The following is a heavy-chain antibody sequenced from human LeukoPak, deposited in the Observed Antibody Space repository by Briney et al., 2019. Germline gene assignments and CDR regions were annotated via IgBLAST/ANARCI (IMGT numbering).Heavy chain of an antibody. CDR2: IYHSGST. Sequence: SGTLSLTCAVSGGSISSSNWWSWVRQPPGKGLEWIGEIYHSGSTNYNPSLKSRVTISVDKSKNQFSLKLSSVTAADTAVYYCARDAVTTVAVYYFDYWGQGTLVTVSS. CDR3: ARDAVTTVAVYYFDY. CDR1: GGSISSSNW. J-gene: IGHJ4*02. D-gene: IGHD4-17*01. V-gene: IGHV4-4*02.